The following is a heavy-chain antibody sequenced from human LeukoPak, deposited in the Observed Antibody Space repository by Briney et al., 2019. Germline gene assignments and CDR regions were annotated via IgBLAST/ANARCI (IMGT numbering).Heavy chain of an antibody. V-gene: IGHV4-59*05. CDR3: ARKTSLWELKGGLDY. J-gene: IGHJ4*02. D-gene: IGHD1-26*01. Sequence: SETLSLTCTVSGGSISSYYWSWIRQPAGKGLEWIGSIYYSGSTYYNPSLKSRVTISVDTSKNQFSLKLSSVTAADTAVYYCARKTSLWELKGGLDYWGQGTLVTVSS. CDR2: IYYSGST. CDR1: GGSISSYY.